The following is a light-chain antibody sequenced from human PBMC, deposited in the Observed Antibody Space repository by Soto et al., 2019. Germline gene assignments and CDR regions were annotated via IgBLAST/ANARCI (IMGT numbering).Light chain of an antibody. CDR1: TSDIGSYDF. CDR3: SSFTSSITLV. J-gene: IGLJ2*01. Sequence: QSVLTQPASLSGSPGQSITISCTGTTSDIGSYDFVSWYQHHPGKAPQLMIYQVSNRPSGVSNRFSGSKSGNTASLTISGLQAEDEADYYCSSFTSSITLVFGGGTKVTVL. V-gene: IGLV2-14*01. CDR2: QVS.